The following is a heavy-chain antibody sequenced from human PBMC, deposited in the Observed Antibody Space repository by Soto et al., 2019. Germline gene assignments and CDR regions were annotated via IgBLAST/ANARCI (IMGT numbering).Heavy chain of an antibody. Sequence: QVQLVESGGGLVMPGESLRLSCAASGFTFSDHYMSWIRQAPGKGLEWVSYISSSGNSMYCADSVKGRFTVSRDNAENSLYLQMNSLRAEDTAVYYCARRAASGRHFDHWGQGTLVSVSS. V-gene: IGHV3-11*01. CDR1: GFTFSDHY. CDR3: ARRAASGRHFDH. CDR2: ISSSGNSM. D-gene: IGHD6-13*01. J-gene: IGHJ4*02.